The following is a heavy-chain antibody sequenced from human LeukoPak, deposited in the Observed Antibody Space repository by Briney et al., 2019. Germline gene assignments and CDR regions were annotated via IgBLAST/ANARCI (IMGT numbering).Heavy chain of an antibody. D-gene: IGHD2-2*01. CDR2: IMPMFGKA. V-gene: IGHV1-69*06. CDR1: GGTFSSYD. Sequence: ASVKVSCKASGGTFSSYDISWVRQAPGQGLEWMGGIMPMFGKANYAQKFQGRVTTTADKATSTAYMELSSLRSEDTAVYYCAGGRTDIVVVPATLRNYYFDYWGQGTMVTVSS. CDR3: AGGRTDIVVVPATLRNYYFDY. J-gene: IGHJ4*02.